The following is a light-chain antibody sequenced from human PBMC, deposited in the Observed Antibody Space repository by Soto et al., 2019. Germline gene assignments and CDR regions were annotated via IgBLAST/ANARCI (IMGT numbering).Light chain of an antibody. V-gene: IGKV1-33*01. Sequence: DIQMPQSPSSLSASVGASFPISGQASQDIGKFLNWYQQQPGKTPKLLIYDASNLEAGVPSRFSGSGSGTDFTLTINILQPEDIATYYCQQYNSLTLTVGQGTRLEIK. CDR2: DAS. J-gene: IGKJ5*01. CDR1: QDIGKF. CDR3: QQYNSLTLT.